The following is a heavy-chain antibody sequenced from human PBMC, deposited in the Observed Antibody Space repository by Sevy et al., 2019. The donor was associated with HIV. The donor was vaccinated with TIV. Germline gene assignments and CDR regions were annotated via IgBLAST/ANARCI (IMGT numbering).Heavy chain of an antibody. V-gene: IGHV3-30*18. CDR1: GFTFNFYG. D-gene: IGHD3-22*01. CDR2: VSYDGNLK. CDR3: VKAPNDYDNSGWAGLEV. J-gene: IGHJ6*02. Sequence: GGSLRLSCAASGFTFNFYGMHWVRRAPVKGLEWVALVSYDGNLKDYADSAKGRFTISRDNSKNALYLQMNSLRPEDTAVYYCVKAPNDYDNSGWAGLEVWGQGTTVTVSS.